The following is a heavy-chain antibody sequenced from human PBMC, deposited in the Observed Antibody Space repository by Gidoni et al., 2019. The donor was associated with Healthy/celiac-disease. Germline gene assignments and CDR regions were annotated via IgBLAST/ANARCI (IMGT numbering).Heavy chain of an antibody. CDR1: GFTFGDYA. J-gene: IGHJ4*02. CDR2: IRSKAYGGTT. D-gene: IGHD6-6*01. Sequence: EVQLVESGGGLVQPGRSLRLSCTASGFTFGDYAMSWYRQAPGKGLEWVGFIRSKAYGGTTEYAASVKGRFTISRDDSKSIAYLQMNSLKTEDTAVYYCTRVPGYIYIAARPTLWGQGTLVTVSS. V-gene: IGHV3-49*03. CDR3: TRVPGYIYIAARPTL.